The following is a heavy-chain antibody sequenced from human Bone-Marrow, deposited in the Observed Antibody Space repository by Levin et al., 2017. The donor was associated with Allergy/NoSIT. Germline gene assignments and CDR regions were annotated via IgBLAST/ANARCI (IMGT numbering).Heavy chain of an antibody. CDR1: GFTFSNSW. CDR2: IKEDGSEK. D-gene: IGHD5-24*01. CDR3: ARDQFRRATIGARWFDA. J-gene: IGHJ5*02. V-gene: IGHV3-7*01. Sequence: GESLKISCAASGFTFSNSWMSWVRQAPGKGLEWVANIKEDGSEKYYVDSVKGRFTISRDNAKNSLYVQMNSLRAEDTAVYYCARDQFRRATIGARWFDACGQGTLVTVSS.